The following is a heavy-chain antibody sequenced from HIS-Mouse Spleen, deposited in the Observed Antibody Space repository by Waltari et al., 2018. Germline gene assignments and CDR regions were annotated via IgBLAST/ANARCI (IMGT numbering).Heavy chain of an antibody. Sequence: QVQLVESGGGVVQPGRSLRLSCAASGFTFRSYCMHWVRQAQGKGLEWVAVISYDGSNKYYADSVKGRFTISRDNSKNTLYLQMNSLRAEDTAVYYCAKDFGLGRAAAPFDYWGQGTLVTISS. CDR2: ISYDGSNK. D-gene: IGHD2-2*01. CDR1: GFTFRSYC. V-gene: IGHV3-30*18. CDR3: AKDFGLGRAAAPFDY. J-gene: IGHJ4*02.